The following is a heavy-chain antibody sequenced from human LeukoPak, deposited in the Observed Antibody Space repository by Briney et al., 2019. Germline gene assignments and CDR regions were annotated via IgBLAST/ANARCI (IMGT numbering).Heavy chain of an antibody. J-gene: IGHJ6*03. CDR3: ARGIRGVIITTNYYNMDA. CDR2: VNHSGRT. CDR1: GRSFSGYY. D-gene: IGHD3-10*01. V-gene: IGHV4-34*01. Sequence: SETLSLTCAVYGRSFSGYYWSWVRQPPGKGLEWMGEVNHSGRTSYNPSLKSRVTISADTSKNQFSLRMTSLTAADTAVYYCARGIRGVIITTNYYNMDAWGPGTTVTVSS.